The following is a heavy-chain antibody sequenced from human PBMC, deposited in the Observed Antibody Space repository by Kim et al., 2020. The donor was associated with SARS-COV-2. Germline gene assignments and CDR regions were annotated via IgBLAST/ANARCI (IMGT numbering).Heavy chain of an antibody. CDR3: ARRSPFYYDSSGYLY. V-gene: IGHV4-34*01. D-gene: IGHD3-22*01. Sequence: ETLSLTCAVYGGSFSGYYWSWIRQPPGKGLEWIGEINHSGSTNYNPSLKSRVTISVDTSKNQFSLKLSSVTAADTAVYYCARRSPFYYDSSGYLYWGQ. CDR2: INHSGST. CDR1: GGSFSGYY. J-gene: IGHJ4*02.